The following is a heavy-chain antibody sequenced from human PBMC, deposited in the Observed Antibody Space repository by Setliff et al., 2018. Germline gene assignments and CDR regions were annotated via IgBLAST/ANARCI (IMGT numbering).Heavy chain of an antibody. Sequence: PGGSLRLSCVASGFPFIPAWMTWVRQAPGKGLEWVGRIKGKNDGLATDYATPVKGRFTISRDDSKSTLYLQMNSLRNEDTAVYYCTTLSVLVKSDFWGQGTLVTVSS. J-gene: IGHJ4*02. D-gene: IGHD3-9*01. CDR3: TTLSVLVKSDF. CDR2: IKGKNDGLAT. V-gene: IGHV3-15*01. CDR1: GFPFIPAW.